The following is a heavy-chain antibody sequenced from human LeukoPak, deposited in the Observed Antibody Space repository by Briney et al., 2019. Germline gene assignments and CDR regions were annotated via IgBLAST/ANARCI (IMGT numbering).Heavy chain of an antibody. CDR1: GFTFEDYA. D-gene: IGHD3-22*01. J-gene: IGHJ4*02. CDR2: ISWNSGSI. CDR3: AKDISSDYYQSSFDY. Sequence: GGSLRLSCAASGFTFEDYAMHWVRQAPGKGLEWVSGISWNSGSIGYADSVKGRFTISRDNAKNSLNLQMKSLRAEDTALYYCAKDISSDYYQSSFDYWGQGTLVTVSS. V-gene: IGHV3-9*01.